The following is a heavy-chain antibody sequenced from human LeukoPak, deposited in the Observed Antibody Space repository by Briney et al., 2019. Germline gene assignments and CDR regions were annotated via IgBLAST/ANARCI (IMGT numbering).Heavy chain of an antibody. Sequence: PGGSLRLSCAASGFTFSSYAMHWVRQAPGKGLEWVSVIYSGGSTYYADSVKGRFTISRDNSKNTLYLQMNSLRAEDTAVYYCARAVDTAMVHDYWGQGTLVTVSS. CDR2: IYSGGST. CDR1: GFTFSSYA. D-gene: IGHD5-18*01. CDR3: ARAVDTAMVHDY. J-gene: IGHJ4*02. V-gene: IGHV3-66*01.